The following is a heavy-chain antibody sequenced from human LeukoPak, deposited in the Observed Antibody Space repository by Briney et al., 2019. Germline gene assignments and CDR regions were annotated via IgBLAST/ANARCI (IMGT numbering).Heavy chain of an antibody. CDR2: IIPILGIA. CDR3: ARSATAATPDDY. Sequence: GASVKVSCKASGGTFSSYAISWVRQAPGQGLEWMGRIIPILGIANYAQKFQGRVTITADKSTSTAYMELSSLRSEDTAVYYCARSATAATPDDYWGQGTLVTVSS. V-gene: IGHV1-69*04. D-gene: IGHD2-15*01. CDR1: GGTFSSYA. J-gene: IGHJ4*02.